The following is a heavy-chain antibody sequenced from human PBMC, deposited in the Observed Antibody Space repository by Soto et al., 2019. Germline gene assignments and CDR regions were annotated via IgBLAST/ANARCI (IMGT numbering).Heavy chain of an antibody. J-gene: IGHJ4*02. V-gene: IGHV1-46*01. Sequence: ASVKVSCKASGYTFTSYYMYWVRQAPGQGLEWMGRIDPSGGSTNYAQKFQGRVTMTRDTSTNTVYMELSSLRSEDTALYYCARDFDTIGYYFFDYWGQGTLVTV. CDR1: GYTFTSYY. CDR2: IDPSGGST. CDR3: ARDFDTIGYYFFDY. D-gene: IGHD3-22*01.